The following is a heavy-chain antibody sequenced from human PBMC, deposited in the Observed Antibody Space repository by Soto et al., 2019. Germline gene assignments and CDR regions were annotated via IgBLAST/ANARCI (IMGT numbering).Heavy chain of an antibody. V-gene: IGHV4-59*01. D-gene: IGHD3-10*01. CDR2: IYYLGST. Sequence: SETLSLTCIVSGGSMSEYFWSWIRQSPGKGLEWIGYIYYLGSTDYNPSLKSRVTISVDTSKRQFSLRLTSVTAADTAVYYCARDGYDGSGSPYPAYWGPGTQVTVYS. CDR1: GGSMSEYF. J-gene: IGHJ4*02. CDR3: ARDGYDGSGSPYPAY.